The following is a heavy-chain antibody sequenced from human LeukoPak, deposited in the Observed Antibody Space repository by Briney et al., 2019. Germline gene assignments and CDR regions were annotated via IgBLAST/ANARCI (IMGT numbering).Heavy chain of an antibody. Sequence: KSSETLSLTCTVSGGSISSHYWSWLRQPPGKGLEWIGYIYYSGSTNYNPSLKSRVTISVDTSKNQFSLKLSSMTAADTAVYYCARSVAEDPFWSGYTGHWFDPWGQGTLVTVSS. CDR2: IYYSGST. CDR1: GGSISSHY. J-gene: IGHJ5*02. V-gene: IGHV4-59*11. D-gene: IGHD3-3*01. CDR3: ARSVAEDPFWSGYTGHWFDP.